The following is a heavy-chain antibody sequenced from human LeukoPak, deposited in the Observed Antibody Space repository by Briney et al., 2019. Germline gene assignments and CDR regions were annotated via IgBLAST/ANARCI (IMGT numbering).Heavy chain of an antibody. CDR2: ISGSGGST. Sequence: GGSLRLSCAASGFTFSSYAMSCVRQAPGKELEWVSAISGSGGSTYYADSVKGRFTISRDNSKNTLYLQMNSLRAEDTAVYYCAKDRRYYFDYWGQGTLVTVSS. CDR1: GFTFSSYA. V-gene: IGHV3-23*01. CDR3: AKDRRYYFDY. J-gene: IGHJ4*02.